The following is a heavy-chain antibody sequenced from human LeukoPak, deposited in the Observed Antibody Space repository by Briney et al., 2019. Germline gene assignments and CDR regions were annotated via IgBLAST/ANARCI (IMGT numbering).Heavy chain of an antibody. V-gene: IGHV4-59*01. CDR2: IYYSGST. CDR1: GGSISSYY. J-gene: IGHJ4*02. CDR3: SXXXSSXYYGYYFDY. D-gene: IGHD3-22*01. Sequence: SETLSLTCTVSGGSISSYYWSWIRQPPGKGLEWIGYIYYSGSTNYNPSLKSRVTISVDTSKTQFSLKLSSVTAADTAVYYCSXXXSSXYYGYYFDYWGQGTLVTVSS.